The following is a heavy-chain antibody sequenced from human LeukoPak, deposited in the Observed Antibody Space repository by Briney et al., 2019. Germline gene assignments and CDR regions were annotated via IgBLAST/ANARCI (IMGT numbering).Heavy chain of an antibody. D-gene: IGHD3-22*01. J-gene: IGHJ3*01. CDR3: ARDRLDISGYFDAFDV. V-gene: IGHV4-39*07. CDR2: IYYSGST. CDR1: GGSISSSSYY. Sequence: SETLSLTCTVSGGSISSSSYYWGWIRQPPGKGLEWIGSIYYSGSTNYNPSLKSRVTISVDTSKNQFSLKLSSVTAADTAVYYCARDRLDISGYFDAFDVWGQGTMVTVSS.